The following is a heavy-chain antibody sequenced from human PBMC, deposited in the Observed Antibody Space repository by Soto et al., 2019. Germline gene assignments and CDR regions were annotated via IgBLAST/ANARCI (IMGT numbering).Heavy chain of an antibody. D-gene: IGHD3-10*01. CDR2: INHSGST. CDR3: ARGSRRRRAGTVYNWFDP. V-gene: IGHV4-34*01. Sequence: SETLSLTCAVYGGSFSGYYWSWIRQPPGKGLEWIGEINHSGSTNYNPSLKSRATISVDTSKNQFSLKLSSVTAADTAVYYCARGSRRRRAGTVYNWFDPWGQGTLVTVSS. CDR1: GGSFSGYY. J-gene: IGHJ5*02.